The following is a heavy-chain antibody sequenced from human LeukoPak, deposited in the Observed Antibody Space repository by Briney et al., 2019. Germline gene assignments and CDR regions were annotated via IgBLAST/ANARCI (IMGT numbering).Heavy chain of an antibody. CDR3: ARVSDISVAAYFDY. CDR1: GFTFSTYA. CDR2: ISGSGAKT. Sequence: GGSLRLSCAASGFTFSTYAMNWVRQAPGKGLEWVSAISGSGAKTYYADFVKGRFTISRDNSKNTLYLQMNSLRAEDTALYYCARVSDISVAAYFDYWGQGTLVTVSS. D-gene: IGHD6-19*01. J-gene: IGHJ4*02. V-gene: IGHV3-23*01.